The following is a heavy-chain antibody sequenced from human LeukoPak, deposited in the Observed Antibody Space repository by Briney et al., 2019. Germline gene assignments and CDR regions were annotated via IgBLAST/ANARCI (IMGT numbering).Heavy chain of an antibody. CDR3: ARDPTYYYDSSGYYPSFARYYFDY. D-gene: IGHD3-22*01. J-gene: IGHJ4*02. V-gene: IGHV3-30-3*01. Sequence: PGGSLRLSCAASGFTFSSYAMHWVRQAPGKGLEWVAVISYDGSNKYYADSVKGRFTISRDNSKNTLYLQMNSLRAEDTAVYYCARDPTYYYDSSGYYPSFARYYFDYWGQGTLVTVSS. CDR1: GFTFSSYA. CDR2: ISYDGSNK.